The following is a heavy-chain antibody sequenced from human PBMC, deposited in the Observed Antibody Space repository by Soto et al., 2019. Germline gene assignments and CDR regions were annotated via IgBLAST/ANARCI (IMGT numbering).Heavy chain of an antibody. D-gene: IGHD3-22*01. CDR3: ASLYYYDSSGGDGAFDI. J-gene: IGHJ3*02. V-gene: IGHV4-4*02. CDR1: GGSISSSNW. CDR2: IYHSGST. Sequence: QVQLQESGPGLVKPSGTLSLTCAVSGGSISSSNWWSWVRQPPGKGLEWIGEIYHSGSTNYNPSLKSRVTRSVDKSKIQFSLKLSSLTAADTAVYYCASLYYYDSSGGDGAFDIWGQGTMVTVSS.